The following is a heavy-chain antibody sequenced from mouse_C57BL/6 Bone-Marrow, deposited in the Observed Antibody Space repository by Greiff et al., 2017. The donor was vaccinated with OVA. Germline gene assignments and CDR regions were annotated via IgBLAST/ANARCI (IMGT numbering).Heavy chain of an antibody. CDR3: ARGLSFAY. V-gene: IGHV3-6*01. J-gene: IGHJ3*01. D-gene: IGHD1-2*01. Sequence: EVKLMESGPGLVKPSQSLSLTCSVTGYSITSGYYWNWIRQFPGNKLEWMGYISYDGSNNYNPSLKNRISITRDTSKNQFVLKLNSVTTEDTATYYCARGLSFAYWGQGTLVTVSA. CDR1: GYSITSGYY. CDR2: ISYDGSN.